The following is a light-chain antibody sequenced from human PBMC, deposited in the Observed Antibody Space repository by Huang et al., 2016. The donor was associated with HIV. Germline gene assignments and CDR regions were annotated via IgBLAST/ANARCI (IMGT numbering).Light chain of an antibody. V-gene: IGKV1-39*01. J-gene: IGKJ2*01. Sequence: DIQMTQSPSSLSASIGDRVTMSCRASQTVDMYLNWYQQTPGRAPKLLIYAASTLQSDVPSRFSGTGSGTNFTLTISSLQPEDFVIYFCQQTYNVPRTFGQGTALEIK. CDR1: QTVDMY. CDR2: AAS. CDR3: QQTYNVPRT.